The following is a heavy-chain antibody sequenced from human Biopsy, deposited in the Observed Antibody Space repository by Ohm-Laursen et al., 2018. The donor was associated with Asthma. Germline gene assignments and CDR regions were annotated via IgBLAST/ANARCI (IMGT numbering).Heavy chain of an antibody. J-gene: IGHJ4*02. Sequence: SLRLSCTASGFAVSRDHMFWVRQAPGKGLEWVSVISSGGTSHTADSARGRFTISRDYSKNTLNLQMQSLRAEDSAVYYCVRGDSSNWSHYYFDYWGQGTLVTVSS. CDR2: ISSGGTS. V-gene: IGHV3-53*01. D-gene: IGHD3-22*01. CDR1: GFAVSRDH. CDR3: VRGDSSNWSHYYFDY.